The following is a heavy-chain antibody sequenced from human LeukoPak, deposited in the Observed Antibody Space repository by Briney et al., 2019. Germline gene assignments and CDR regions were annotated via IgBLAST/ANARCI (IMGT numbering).Heavy chain of an antibody. V-gene: IGHV5-10-1*01. D-gene: IGHD1-1*01. CDR2: IDPSDSYP. J-gene: IGHJ6*02. CDR1: GYSFTNYW. Sequence: GESLRISCKASGYSFTNYWISWVRQMPGKGLEWMGRIDPSDSYPNYSPSFQGHVTISTDKSISTAYLQWSSLKVSDTAMYYCGRLGTGSTGIYYSGMDVWGQGTTVTVSS. CDR3: GRLGTGSTGIYYSGMDV.